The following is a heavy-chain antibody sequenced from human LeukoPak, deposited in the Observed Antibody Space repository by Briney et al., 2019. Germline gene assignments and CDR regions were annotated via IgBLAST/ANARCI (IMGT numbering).Heavy chain of an antibody. D-gene: IGHD2-21*01. CDR1: GYSISSGYY. Sequence: PSETLSLTCTVSGYSISSGYYWGWIRQPPGKGLEWIGSIYYSGSTYYNPSLKSRVTILVDTSKNQFSLKLRYVTAADTAVYYCARDATYSPKGFDPWGQGTLVTVSS. CDR3: ARDATYSPKGFDP. CDR2: IYYSGST. J-gene: IGHJ5*02. V-gene: IGHV4-38-2*02.